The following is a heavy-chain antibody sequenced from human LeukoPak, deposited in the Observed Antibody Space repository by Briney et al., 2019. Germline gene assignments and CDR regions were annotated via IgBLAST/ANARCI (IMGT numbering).Heavy chain of an antibody. CDR1: GYSATQLS. D-gene: IGHD2/OR15-2a*01. CDR3: ATTFRATDDDYYGMDV. Sequence: ASVKVSCKVSGYSATQLSMHWVRQIPGKGLEWMGGFDPEDGQKIYAQKFQGRVTMTDYTSTDTAYIEVSGLRSDDTAVYFCATTFRATDDDYYGMDVRGQGTTVTVSS. CDR2: FDPEDGQK. J-gene: IGHJ6*02. V-gene: IGHV1-24*01.